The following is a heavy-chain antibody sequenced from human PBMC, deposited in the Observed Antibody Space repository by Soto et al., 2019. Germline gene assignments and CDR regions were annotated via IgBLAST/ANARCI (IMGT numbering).Heavy chain of an antibody. D-gene: IGHD2-21*02. V-gene: IGHV1-3*05. J-gene: IGHJ4*02. CDR1: GYTFTSYA. Sequence: QVQLVQSGAEEKKPGASVKVSCKASGYTFTSYAMHWVRQAPGQRLEWMGWINAGNGHTKYSQNFQGRVTITRDTSASTAYMELSSLRSEDTAVYYCARSFVVVTALDYGGQGTLVTVSS. CDR2: INAGNGHT. CDR3: ARSFVVVTALDY.